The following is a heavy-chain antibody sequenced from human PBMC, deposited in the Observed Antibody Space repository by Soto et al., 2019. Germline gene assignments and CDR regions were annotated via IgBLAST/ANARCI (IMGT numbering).Heavy chain of an antibody. V-gene: IGHV1-3*01. J-gene: IGHJ4*02. Sequence: QVQLVQSGAEVKKPGASVKVSCKASGYTFTSYAMHWVRQAPGQRLEWMGWINAGNGNTQYSQKFQGRVTITRDTSASTAYMELSSLRSEDTAVYYCARDRNYDFWSGYYGGQAFDYWGQGTLVTVSS. D-gene: IGHD3-3*01. CDR3: ARDRNYDFWSGYYGGQAFDY. CDR2: INAGNGNT. CDR1: GYTFTSYA.